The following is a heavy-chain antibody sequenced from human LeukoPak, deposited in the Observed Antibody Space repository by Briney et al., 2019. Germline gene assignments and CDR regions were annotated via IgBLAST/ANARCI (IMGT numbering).Heavy chain of an antibody. Sequence: SETLSLTCTVSGGSISSYYWSWIRQPPGKGLEWIGYIYYSGSTNYNPSLKSRVTISVDTSRNQFSLKLSSVTAADTAVYYCARGGYSSSWYSNYWGQGTLVTVSS. V-gene: IGHV4-59*01. CDR1: GGSISSYY. CDR2: IYYSGST. J-gene: IGHJ4*02. D-gene: IGHD6-13*01. CDR3: ARGGYSSSWYSNY.